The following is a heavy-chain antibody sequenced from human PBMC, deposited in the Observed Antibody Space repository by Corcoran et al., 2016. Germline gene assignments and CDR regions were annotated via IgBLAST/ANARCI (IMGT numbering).Heavy chain of an antibody. D-gene: IGHD1-26*01. J-gene: IGHJ4*02. CDR3: ASRRVGATLDY. CDR1: GSSISSSSYY. Sequence: QLQLQESGPGLVKPSETLSLTCTVSGSSISSSSYYWGWIRQPPGKGLVWIGSIYYSGSTYYNPSHKSRVTISVDTSKNQFCLKLSSVTAADTAVYYCASRRVGATLDYWGQGTLVTGSP. CDR2: IYYSGST. V-gene: IGHV4-39*01.